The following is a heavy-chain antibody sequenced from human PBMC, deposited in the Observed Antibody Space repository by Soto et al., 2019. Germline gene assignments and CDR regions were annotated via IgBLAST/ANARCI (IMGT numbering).Heavy chain of an antibody. J-gene: IGHJ3*01. CDR2: VWYDGRNI. D-gene: IGHD3-10*01. Sequence: QVQLVESGGGVVQPGRSLRLSCSASGFSVSSYGVHWVRQAPGKGLEWVAVVWYDGRNIFYADSVKGRFTISRDNSKNIVYFQMNNLRVEDTGLYYCARDSGHLSTYFSYALDFWGQGTMVTVSS. V-gene: IGHV3-33*01. CDR3: ARDSGHLSTYFSYALDF. CDR1: GFSVSSYG.